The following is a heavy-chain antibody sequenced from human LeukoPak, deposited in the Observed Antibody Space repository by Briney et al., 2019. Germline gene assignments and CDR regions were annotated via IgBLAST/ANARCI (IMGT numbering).Heavy chain of an antibody. Sequence: TGGSLRLSCAASGFTFTDYWMTWVRQAPGKGLEWVANIKQDGSVKYYVDSVRGRFTISRDNAQNSLYLQMNSLRAEDTAVYYCARDEPDYWGPGTLVTVSS. J-gene: IGHJ4*02. CDR3: ARDEPDY. V-gene: IGHV3-7*01. CDR2: IKQDGSVK. CDR1: GFTFTDYW.